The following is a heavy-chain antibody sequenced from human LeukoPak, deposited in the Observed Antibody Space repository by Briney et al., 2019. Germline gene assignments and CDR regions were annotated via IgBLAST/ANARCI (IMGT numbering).Heavy chain of an antibody. D-gene: IGHD6-13*01. CDR1: GFTFSTYW. V-gene: IGHV3-74*01. Sequence: SGGSLRLSCAGSGFTFSTYWMHWVRQAPGKGLAWVSRINPEETRTSYADFVKGRFTISRDNAKSSLFLQMNSLRAEDTALYYCAKDRYSSNWYYVDSWGQGTPVTVSS. J-gene: IGHJ4*02. CDR2: INPEETRT. CDR3: AKDRYSSNWYYVDS.